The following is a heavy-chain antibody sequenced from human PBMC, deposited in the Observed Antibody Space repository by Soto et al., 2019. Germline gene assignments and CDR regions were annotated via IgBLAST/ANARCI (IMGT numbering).Heavy chain of an antibody. J-gene: IGHJ5*02. CDR1: GVSININY. CDR3: ARDDYYNSNNWFDP. CDR2: FYITGSA. Sequence: PXETLSLTCTVSGVSININYWSWIRQPAGKGLEWIGRFYITGSANYNPSLKSRVTMSLDKSKNQFSLKLSSVTAADTAVYYCARDDYYNSNNWFDPWGQGIQVTVSS. V-gene: IGHV4-4*07. D-gene: IGHD3-22*01.